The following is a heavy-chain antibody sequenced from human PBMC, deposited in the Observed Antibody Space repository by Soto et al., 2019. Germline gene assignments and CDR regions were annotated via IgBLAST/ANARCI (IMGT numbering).Heavy chain of an antibody. CDR2: ICPISSYI. Sequence: EVQLVESGGGLVKPGGSLRLSCAASGFTFNTYSMNWVRQAPGKGLKWVSSICPISSYIYYADSLRGRFTISRDNARNSLYLQMNSRRADNTAVYFCARVSGRLERHSDLDYWGQGTLVTVSS. CDR3: ARVSGRLERHSDLDY. J-gene: IGHJ4*02. CDR1: GFTFNTYS. V-gene: IGHV3-21*01. D-gene: IGHD3-10*01.